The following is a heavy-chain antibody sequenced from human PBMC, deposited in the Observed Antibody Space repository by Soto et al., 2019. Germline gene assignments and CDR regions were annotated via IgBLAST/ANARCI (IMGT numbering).Heavy chain of an antibody. Sequence: GGSLRLSCTASGFTFGDYAMSWVRQAPGKGLEWVGFIRSKAYGGTTEYAASVKGRFTISRDDSKSIAYLQMNSLKTEDTAVYYCTRDSVDYGDFFDAFDIWGQGTMVTVSS. D-gene: IGHD4-17*01. CDR2: IRSKAYGGTT. J-gene: IGHJ3*02. V-gene: IGHV3-49*04. CDR1: GFTFGDYA. CDR3: TRDSVDYGDFFDAFDI.